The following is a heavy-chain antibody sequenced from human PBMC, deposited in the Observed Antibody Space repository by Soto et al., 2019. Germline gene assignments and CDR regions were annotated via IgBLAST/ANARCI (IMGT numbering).Heavy chain of an antibody. D-gene: IGHD7-27*01. CDR3: ARLGFYYGMDV. V-gene: IGHV3-11*01. CDR2: ISGSGSTI. Sequence: TGGSLRLSCAASGFAFSDYYMTWIRQAPGKGLEWVSYISGSGSTIYYADSMKGRFTISRDNAKNSLSLQMNSLRAEDTATYYCARLGFYYGMDVWGQGTTVTVSS. CDR1: GFAFSDYY. J-gene: IGHJ6*02.